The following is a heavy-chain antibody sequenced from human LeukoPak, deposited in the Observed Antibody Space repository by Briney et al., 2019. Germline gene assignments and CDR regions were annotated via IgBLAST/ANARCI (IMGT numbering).Heavy chain of an antibody. Sequence: PSETLSLTCAVYGGSFSGYYWSWLRQPPGKGLEWIGEINHSGSTNYNPSLKSRVTISVDTSKNQFSLKLSSVTAADTAVYYCAISKWENPYYFDYWGQGTLVTVSS. CDR2: INHSGST. V-gene: IGHV4-34*01. D-gene: IGHD1-26*01. J-gene: IGHJ4*02. CDR3: AISKWENPYYFDY. CDR1: GGSFSGYY.